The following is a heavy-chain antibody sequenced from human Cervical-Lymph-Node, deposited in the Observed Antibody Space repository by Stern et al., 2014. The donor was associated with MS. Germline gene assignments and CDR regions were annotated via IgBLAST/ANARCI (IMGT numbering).Heavy chain of an antibody. CDR1: GFNFNNVW. CDR3: TTGTTGPRNY. V-gene: IGHV3-15*01. J-gene: IGHJ4*02. Sequence: VQLVESGGGLVKPGESLRLPCAASGFNFNNVWMSWVRQAPGKGLEWVGRIKSNADGGTADYVAPVKGRFTISRDDSRNTVSLQMNSLKTEDTAVYYCTTGTTGPRNYWGQGTLVTVSS. D-gene: IGHD1-7*01. CDR2: IKSNADGGTA.